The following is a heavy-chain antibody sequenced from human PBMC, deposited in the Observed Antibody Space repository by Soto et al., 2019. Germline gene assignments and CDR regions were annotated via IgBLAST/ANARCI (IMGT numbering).Heavy chain of an antibody. Sequence: GESLKISCAASGFTFSSYGMNWVRQAPGKGLEWVSYISSSSGNTIYYADSVKGRFTISRDNAKNSLYLQMSSLRAEDTALYYCARDLWDDLAGGESDYWGQGTLVTVSS. V-gene: IGHV3-48*01. J-gene: IGHJ4*02. D-gene: IGHD3-16*01. CDR1: GFTFSSYG. CDR2: ISSSSGNTI. CDR3: ARDLWDDLAGGESDY.